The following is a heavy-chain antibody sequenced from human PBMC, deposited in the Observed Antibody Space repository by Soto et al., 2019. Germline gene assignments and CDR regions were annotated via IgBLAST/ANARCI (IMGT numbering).Heavy chain of an antibody. Sequence: EVQLLESGGGLVQPGGSLRLSCAASGFTFSSYAMSWVRQAPGKGLEWVSAISGSGGSTYYADSVKGRFTISRDNSKNTLYLQMNSLRAEDTAVYYCVMVATFFYGIDVWGQGTTVTVSS. CDR1: GFTFSSYA. CDR3: VMVATFFYGIDV. CDR2: ISGSGGST. D-gene: IGHD5-12*01. V-gene: IGHV3-23*01. J-gene: IGHJ6*02.